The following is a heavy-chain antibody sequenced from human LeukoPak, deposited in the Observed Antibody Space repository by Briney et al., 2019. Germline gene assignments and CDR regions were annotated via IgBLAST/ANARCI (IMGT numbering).Heavy chain of an antibody. D-gene: IGHD5-12*01. V-gene: IGHV1-2*06. CDR1: GYTFTAYY. CDR3: ARVDSGHDYGPS. J-gene: IGHJ3*01. Sequence: ASVKVSCKASGYTFTAYYMHWLLQVPGQGLEWMGRINPNSGDTDYAQKFQGRVIMTRDTSISTAYMEVSRLRSDDTAVYYCARVDSGHDYGPSRGQGTMVTVSS. CDR2: INPNSGDT.